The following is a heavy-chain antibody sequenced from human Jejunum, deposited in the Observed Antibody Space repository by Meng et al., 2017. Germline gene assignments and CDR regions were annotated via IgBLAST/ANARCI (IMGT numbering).Heavy chain of an antibody. J-gene: IGHJ4*02. D-gene: IGHD6-13*01. CDR1: GGSISSTSYY. CDR3: ARDSGYSSSWYFGGYFFDY. Sequence: SETLSLTCTVSGGSISSTSYYWGWIRQPPGKGLEWIGTIYYSGSTYYNPSLQSRITISVETSKNQFSLSLRSVTAADTAVYYCARDSGYSSSWYFGGYFFDYWGQGTLVTVSS. V-gene: IGHV4-39*07. CDR2: IYYSGST.